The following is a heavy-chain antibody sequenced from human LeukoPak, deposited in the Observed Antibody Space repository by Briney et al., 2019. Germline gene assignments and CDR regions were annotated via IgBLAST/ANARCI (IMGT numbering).Heavy chain of an antibody. CDR1: GGSFSGYY. CDR3: ARSVGNAFDI. J-gene: IGHJ3*02. Sequence: PSETLSLTCAVYGGSFSGYYWSWIRQPPGKGLEWIGYIYYSGSTNYNPSLKSRVTISVDTSKNQFSLKLSSVTAADTAVYYCARSVGNAFDIWGQGTMVTVSS. CDR2: IYYSGST. V-gene: IGHV4-59*08. D-gene: IGHD1-14*01.